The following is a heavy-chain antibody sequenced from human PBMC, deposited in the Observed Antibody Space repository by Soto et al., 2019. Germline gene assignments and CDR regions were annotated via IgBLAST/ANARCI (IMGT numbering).Heavy chain of an antibody. CDR2: IKEDGSEE. V-gene: IGHV3-7*04. J-gene: IGHJ4*02. CDR3: VRAISGSFAL. Sequence: EVQLVESGGGLVQSGGSLRLSCEASGFSFITYWMNWVRQAPGKGLEWLPSIKEDGSEEQYVDSVKGRFTISRDNAKNSLYLQMNSLSEEDTAVYYCVRAISGSFALWGQGTLVIVSS. CDR1: GFSFITYW. D-gene: IGHD3-9*01.